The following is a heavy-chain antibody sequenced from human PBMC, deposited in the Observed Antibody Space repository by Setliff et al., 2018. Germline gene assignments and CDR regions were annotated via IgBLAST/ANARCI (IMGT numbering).Heavy chain of an antibody. J-gene: IGHJ5*01. CDR1: GYNFATYG. CDR3: ARAIPYCSGGVCSEDNWFDS. CDR2: ISVYYGRT. D-gene: IGHD2-8*02. V-gene: IGHV1-18*04. Sequence: ASVKVSCKASGYNFATYGISWVRQAPGQGLEWMAWISVYYGRTQDAQKFQGRVNMTTDTSTTTAYMEMRNLRSDDTAVYYCARAIPYCSGGVCSEDNWFDSWGQGTLVTVSS.